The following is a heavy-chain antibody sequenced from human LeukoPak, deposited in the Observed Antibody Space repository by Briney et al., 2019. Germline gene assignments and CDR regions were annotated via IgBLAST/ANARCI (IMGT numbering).Heavy chain of an antibody. Sequence: SQTLSLTCTVSGGSISSGDYYWSWIRQPPGKGLEWIGYIYYSGSTYYNPSLKSRVTISVDTSKNQFSLKLSSVTAADTAVYYCARGGGYSSSWYIFFRFDPWGQGTLVTVSS. CDR3: ARGGGYSSSWYIFFRFDP. V-gene: IGHV4-30-4*08. J-gene: IGHJ5*02. CDR2: IYYSGST. D-gene: IGHD6-13*01. CDR1: GGSISSGDYY.